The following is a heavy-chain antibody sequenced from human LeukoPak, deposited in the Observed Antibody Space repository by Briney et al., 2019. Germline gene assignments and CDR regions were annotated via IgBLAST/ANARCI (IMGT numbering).Heavy chain of an antibody. Sequence: PGGSLRLSCAASGFTFSSYGMHWVRQAPGKGLEWVAFIRYDGSNKYYADSVKGRFTISRDNSKNTLYLQMSSLRAEDTAVYYCAKDARFREYCSSTSCYYMDVWGKGTTVTVSS. CDR1: GFTFSSYG. CDR2: IRYDGSNK. CDR3: AKDARFREYCSSTSCYYMDV. V-gene: IGHV3-30*02. D-gene: IGHD2-2*01. J-gene: IGHJ6*03.